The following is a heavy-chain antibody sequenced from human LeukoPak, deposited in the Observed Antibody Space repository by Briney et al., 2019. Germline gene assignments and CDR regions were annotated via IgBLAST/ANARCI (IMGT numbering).Heavy chain of an antibody. V-gene: IGHV6-1*01. D-gene: IGHD1-1*01. Sequence: PSQTLSLTCAISGDSVSSNSAAWNWIRQSPSRGLEWLGRTYYRSKWHYDYAESVKRRITVNPDTSKNQFSLQLNSVTPEDTAVYYCARQSSTDYYYYGLDVWGQGTTVAVSS. J-gene: IGHJ6*02. CDR1: GDSVSSNSAA. CDR3: ARQSSTDYYYYGLDV. CDR2: TYYRSKWHY.